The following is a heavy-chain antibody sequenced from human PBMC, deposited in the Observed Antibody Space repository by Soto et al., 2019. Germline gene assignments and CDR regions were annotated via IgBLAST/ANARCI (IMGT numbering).Heavy chain of an antibody. J-gene: IGHJ4*02. V-gene: IGHV3-74*01. Sequence: GGSLRLSCAASGFTFSSYWMHWVRQAPGKGLVWVSRINSDGSSTRYADSVKGRFTISRDNANITLYLQMNSLRAEDTVVYYCARGYYDSSGYQPPELYWGQGTLVTVSS. D-gene: IGHD3-22*01. CDR3: ARGYYDSSGYQPPELY. CDR2: INSDGSST. CDR1: GFTFSSYW.